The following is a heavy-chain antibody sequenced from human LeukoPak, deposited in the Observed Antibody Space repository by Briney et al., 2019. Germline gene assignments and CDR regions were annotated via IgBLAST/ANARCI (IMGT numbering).Heavy chain of an antibody. CDR1: GGSISSHF. V-gene: IGHV4-59*11. CDR2: IYNSGTT. D-gene: IGHD6-19*01. CDR3: TKATQWLAFGY. J-gene: IGHJ4*02. Sequence: SETLSLTCTVSGGSISSHFWSWIRQPPGKGPEWIGNIYNSGTTNYNPSLESRVTISVDTSKNQLSLQLTSVTAADTAVYYCTKATQWLAFGYWGRGTLVTVSS.